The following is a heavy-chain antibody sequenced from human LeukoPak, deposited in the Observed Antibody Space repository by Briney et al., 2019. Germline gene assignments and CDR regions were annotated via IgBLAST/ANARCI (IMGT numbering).Heavy chain of an antibody. CDR1: GYTFTGYY. J-gene: IGHJ6*02. D-gene: IGHD2-15*01. V-gene: IGHV1-2*02. Sequence: ASVKVSCKASGYTFTGYYMHWVRQAPGQGLEWMGWINPNSGGTNYAQKFQGRVTVTRDTSISTAYMELSRLRSDDTAVYYCARDNRKTYCSGGSCYNYYYYYYGMDVWGQGTTVTVSS. CDR2: INPNSGGT. CDR3: ARDNRKTYCSGGSCYNYYYYYYGMDV.